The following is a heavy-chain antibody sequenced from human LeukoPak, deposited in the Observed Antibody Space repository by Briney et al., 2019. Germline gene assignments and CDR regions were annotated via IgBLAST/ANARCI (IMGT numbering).Heavy chain of an antibody. CDR1: GFTFSSYG. J-gene: IGHJ4*02. V-gene: IGHV3-23*01. CDR2: ISGSGGST. D-gene: IGHD6-19*01. CDR3: AKDQGIAVAGVDY. Sequence: PGRSLRLYCAASGFTFSSYGMHWVRQAPGKGLEWVSAISGSGGSTYYADSVKGRFTISRDNSKNTLYLQMNSLRAEDTAVYYCAKDQGIAVAGVDYWGQGTLVTVSS.